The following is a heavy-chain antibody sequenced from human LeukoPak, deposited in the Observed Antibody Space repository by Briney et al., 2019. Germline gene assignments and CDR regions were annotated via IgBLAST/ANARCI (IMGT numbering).Heavy chain of an antibody. D-gene: IGHD3-10*01. CDR1: GFTFSSYG. V-gene: IGHV3-30*02. J-gene: IGHJ6*03. CDR3: ARSGRGYYYYYMDV. CDR2: IRYDGSNK. Sequence: TGGSLRLSCAASGFTFSSYGMHWVRQAPGKGLEWVAFIRYDGSNKYYADSVKGRFTISRDNSKNTLYLQMNSLRAEDTAVYYCARSGRGYYYYYMDVWGKGTTVTISS.